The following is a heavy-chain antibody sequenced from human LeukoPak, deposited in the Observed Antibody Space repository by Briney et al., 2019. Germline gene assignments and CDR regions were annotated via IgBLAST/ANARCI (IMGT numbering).Heavy chain of an antibody. CDR2: ISGGGGDR. J-gene: IGHJ4*02. CDR3: GKAEAGTYYFDY. Sequence: PGGSLRLSRAASGFIFRNYAMRWVRQAPGKGLEWVSAISGGGGDRFYADSVKGRFTISRDNSKNTLYLQMSSLRVEDTAVYYCGKAEAGTYYFDYWGQGTLVTVSS. V-gene: IGHV3-23*01. D-gene: IGHD6-19*01. CDR1: GFIFRNYA.